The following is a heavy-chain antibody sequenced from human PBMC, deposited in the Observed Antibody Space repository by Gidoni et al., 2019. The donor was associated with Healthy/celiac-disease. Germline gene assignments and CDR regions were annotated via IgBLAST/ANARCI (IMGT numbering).Heavy chain of an antibody. J-gene: IGHJ5*02. CDR3: ARYSRAPVVPAANNRGFDP. CDR2: IYYSGST. D-gene: IGHD2-2*01. Sequence: QLQLQESGPGLVKPSETLSLTCTVSGGSISSRSYYWGWIRQPPGKGLEWIGSIYYSGSTYYNPSLKSRVTISVDTSKNQFSLKLSSVTAADTAVYYCARYSRAPVVPAANNRGFDPWGQGTLVTVSS. V-gene: IGHV4-39*01. CDR1: GGSISSRSYY.